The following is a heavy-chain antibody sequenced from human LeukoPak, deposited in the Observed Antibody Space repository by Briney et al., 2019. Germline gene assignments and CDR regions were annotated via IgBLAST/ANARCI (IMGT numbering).Heavy chain of an antibody. Sequence: SETLSLTCTVSGGSISSYYWSWIRQPPGKGLEWIGYIYYSGSTNYNPSLKSRVTISVDTSKNQFSLKLSSVTAADTAVYYCARNAVTGELPLLLGIWGQGTMVTVSS. CDR1: GGSISSYY. J-gene: IGHJ3*02. D-gene: IGHD1-26*01. V-gene: IGHV4-59*08. CDR2: IYYSGST. CDR3: ARNAVTGELPLLLGI.